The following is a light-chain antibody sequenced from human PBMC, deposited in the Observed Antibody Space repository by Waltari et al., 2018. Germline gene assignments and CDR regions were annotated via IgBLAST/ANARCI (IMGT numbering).Light chain of an antibody. J-gene: IGKJ3*01. V-gene: IGKV1-27*01. CDR2: AAS. CDR3: QTYYSPPFT. CDR1: QGTSNY. Sequence: DIQMTQSPSSLSASVGDRVTITCRASQGTSNYLAWYQQKPGKVPQLLIYAASTLQSGGPSRFSGSGSGTHFTLTIASLQPEDVATYYCQTYYSPPFTFGPGTTVDIK.